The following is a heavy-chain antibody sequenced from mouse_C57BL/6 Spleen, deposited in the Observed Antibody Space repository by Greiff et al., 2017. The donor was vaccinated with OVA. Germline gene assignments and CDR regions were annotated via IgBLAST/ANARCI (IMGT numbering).Heavy chain of an antibody. D-gene: IGHD2-4*01. J-gene: IGHJ4*01. CDR2: IWSGGST. V-gene: IGHV2-2*01. CDR3: ARKSYDYGDYYAMDY. CDR1: GFSLTSYG. Sequence: VQRVESGPGLVQPSQSLSITCTVSGFSLTSYGVHWVRQSPGKGLEWLGVIWSGGSTDYNAAFISRLSISKDNSKSQVFFKMNSLQADDTAIYYCARKSYDYGDYYAMDYWGQGTSVTVSS.